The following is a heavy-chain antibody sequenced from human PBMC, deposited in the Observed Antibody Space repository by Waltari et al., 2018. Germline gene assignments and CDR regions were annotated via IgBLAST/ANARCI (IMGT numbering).Heavy chain of an antibody. CDR3: ARVFGVVTNYYYYYMDV. CDR2: IYYSGST. V-gene: IGHV4-59*01. J-gene: IGHJ6*03. CDR1: GGSISSYY. Sequence: GGSISSYYWSWIRQPPGKGLEWIGYIYYSGSTNYNPSLKSRVTISVDTSKNQFSLKLSSVTAADTAVYYCARVFGVVTNYYYYYMDVWGKGTTVTVSS. D-gene: IGHD3-3*01.